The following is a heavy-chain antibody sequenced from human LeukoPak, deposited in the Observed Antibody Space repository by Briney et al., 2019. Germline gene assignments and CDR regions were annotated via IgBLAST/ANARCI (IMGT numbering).Heavy chain of an antibody. CDR1: GYTFTSYD. D-gene: IGHD6-6*01. J-gene: IGHJ4*02. V-gene: IGHV1-8*01. Sequence: ASVKVSCKASGYTFTSYDINWVRQATGQGLEWMGWMNPNSGNTGYAQKVQGRVTMTRNTSISTAYMELSSLRSEDTAVYYCARGGSRELQYSSSIFDYRGQGTLVTVSS. CDR2: MNPNSGNT. CDR3: ARGGSRELQYSSSIFDY.